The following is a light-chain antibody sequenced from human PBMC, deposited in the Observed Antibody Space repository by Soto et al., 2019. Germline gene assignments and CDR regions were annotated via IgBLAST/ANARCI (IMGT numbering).Light chain of an antibody. V-gene: IGKV1-12*01. Sequence: DIQMTQSPSSVSSSVGDRVTFTCRASQGIGRWLAWYQQKPGKAPKLLIYAASSLQSGVPSRFRGSGSGTDFTLTISSLKPEDFGTYYCQQANSFPLTFGGGTKVDIK. CDR3: QQANSFPLT. CDR2: AAS. CDR1: QGIGRW. J-gene: IGKJ4*01.